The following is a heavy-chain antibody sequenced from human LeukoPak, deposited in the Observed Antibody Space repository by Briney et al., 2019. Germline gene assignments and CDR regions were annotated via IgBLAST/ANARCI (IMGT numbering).Heavy chain of an antibody. Sequence: GGSLRLSCAASGFTFSGYRMTWVRQAPGKRLEWVANIKHDGSVENYVDSVKGRFTISRDNAKNSLYLQMDSLRAEDTAVYYCTRGGSYSANWGQGTLVTVSS. CDR2: IKHDGSVE. CDR3: TRGGSYSAN. J-gene: IGHJ4*02. CDR1: GFTFSGYR. V-gene: IGHV3-7*05. D-gene: IGHD1-26*01.